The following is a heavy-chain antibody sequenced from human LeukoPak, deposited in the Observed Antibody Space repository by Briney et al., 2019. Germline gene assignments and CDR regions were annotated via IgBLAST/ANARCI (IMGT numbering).Heavy chain of an antibody. CDR3: ARGGPGGSSDY. V-gene: IGHV1-18*01. CDR1: GYTFTNYA. Sequence: ASVKVSCKASGYTFTNYAMNWVRQAPGQGLEWMGWISAYNGNTNYAQKLQGRVTMTTDTSTSTAYMELRSLRSDDTAVYYCARGGPGGSSDYWGQGTLVTVSS. D-gene: IGHD1-26*01. J-gene: IGHJ4*02. CDR2: ISAYNGNT.